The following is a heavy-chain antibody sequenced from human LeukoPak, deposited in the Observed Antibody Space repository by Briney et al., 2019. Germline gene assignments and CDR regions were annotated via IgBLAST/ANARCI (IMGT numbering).Heavy chain of an antibody. CDR1: GFTVSSNY. CDR3: AKAFRGLREYYYYMDV. Sequence: PGGSLRLSCAASGFTVSSNYMSWVRQAPGKGLEWVSAISGSAVTTYYGDSAKGRFTISRDNSKNTLYLQMNSLRAEDTAVYYCAKAFRGLREYYYYMDVWGKGTTVTVSS. D-gene: IGHD3-16*01. V-gene: IGHV3-23*01. CDR2: ISGSAVTT. J-gene: IGHJ6*03.